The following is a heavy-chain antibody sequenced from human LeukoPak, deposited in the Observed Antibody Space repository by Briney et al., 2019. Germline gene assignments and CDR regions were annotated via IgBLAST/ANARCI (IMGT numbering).Heavy chain of an antibody. CDR2: ISSNGGST. CDR3: ARSLDPRLYYYYGMDV. J-gene: IGHJ6*02. CDR1: GFTFSSYA. V-gene: IGHV3-64*01. Sequence: GGSLRPSCAASGFTFSSYAMHWVRQAPGKGLEYVSAISSNGGSTYYANSVKGRFTISRDNSKNTLYLQMGSLRAEDMAVYYCARSLDPRLYYYYGMDVWGQGTTVTVSS.